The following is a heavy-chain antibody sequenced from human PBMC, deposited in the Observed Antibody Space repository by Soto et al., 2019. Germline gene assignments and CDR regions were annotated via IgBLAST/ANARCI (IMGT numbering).Heavy chain of an antibody. D-gene: IGHD6-6*01. V-gene: IGHV4-59*01. CDR1: GGSISSYY. CDR2: IYYSGST. J-gene: IGHJ5*02. CDR3: ARNLIWSSSDWFDT. Sequence: PSETLSLTCTVSGGSISSYYWSWIRQPPGKGLEWIGYIYYSGSTNYNPSLKSRVTISVDTSKNQFSLKLSSVTAADTAVYYCARNLIWSSSDWFDTWGQGTLVTVSS.